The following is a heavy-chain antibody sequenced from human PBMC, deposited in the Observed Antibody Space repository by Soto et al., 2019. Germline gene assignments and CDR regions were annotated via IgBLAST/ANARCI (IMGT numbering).Heavy chain of an antibody. CDR1: GFTFSSYA. D-gene: IGHD3-22*01. CDR2: ISESGGST. J-gene: IGHJ4*02. Sequence: EVQLLESGGGLVQPGGSLRLSCAASGFTFSSYAMSWVRQAPGKGLELVSAISESGGSTQYADSVKGRFTISRDNSKNTLYLQMNSLRAEDTAVFYCAKDYYDTSGYPRYFDYWGQGTLVTVSS. CDR3: AKDYYDTSGYPRYFDY. V-gene: IGHV3-23*01.